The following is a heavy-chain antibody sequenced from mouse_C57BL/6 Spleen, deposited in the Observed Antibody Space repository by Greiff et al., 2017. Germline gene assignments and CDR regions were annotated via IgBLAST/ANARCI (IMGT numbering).Heavy chain of an antibody. Sequence: SGPELVKPGASVKISCKASGYAFSSSWMNWVKQRPGQGLEWIGRIYPGDGDTNYNGKFKGKATLTADKSSSTAYMKLSSLTSEDSAVYFSARSGYGSPSFDYWGQGTTLTVSS. V-gene: IGHV1-82*01. D-gene: IGHD1-1*01. CDR3: ARSGYGSPSFDY. J-gene: IGHJ2*01. CDR2: IYPGDGDT. CDR1: GYAFSSSW.